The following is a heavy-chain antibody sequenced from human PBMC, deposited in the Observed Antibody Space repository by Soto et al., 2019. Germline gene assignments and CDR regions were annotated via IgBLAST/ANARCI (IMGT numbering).Heavy chain of an antibody. CDR2: ISYDGSNK. CDR1: GFTFSTYW. Sequence: GGSLRLSCEASGFTFSTYWMSWVRQAPGKGLEWVAVISYDGSNKYYADSVKGRFTISRDNSKNTLYLQMNSLRAEDTAVYYCARPPYSYGYGAFDIWGQGTMVTVSS. D-gene: IGHD5-18*01. CDR3: ARPPYSYGYGAFDI. V-gene: IGHV3-30-3*01. J-gene: IGHJ3*02.